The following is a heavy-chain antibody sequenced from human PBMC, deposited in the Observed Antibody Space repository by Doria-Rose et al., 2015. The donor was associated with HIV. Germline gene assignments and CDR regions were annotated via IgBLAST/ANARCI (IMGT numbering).Heavy chain of an antibody. CDR3: ARIKSSRWYHKYYFDF. Sequence: SGPVLVKPTETLTLTCTVSGVSLSSPGMGVSWIRQPPGKALEWLANISSDDEGSYTTSLKSRLTISRGTSKSQVVLTMTDMDPVDTATYYCARIKSSRWYHKYYFDFWGQGTLVIVSS. CDR1: GVSLSSPGMG. V-gene: IGHV2-26*01. CDR2: ISSDDEG. D-gene: IGHD6-13*01. J-gene: IGHJ4*02.